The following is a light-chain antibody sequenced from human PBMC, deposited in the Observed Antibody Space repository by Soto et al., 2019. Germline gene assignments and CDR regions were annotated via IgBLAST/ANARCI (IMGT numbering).Light chain of an antibody. J-gene: IGLJ2*01. CDR2: GNN. CDR1: SSNIGAGYD. Sequence: QSALTQPPSVSGAPGQRVTISCTGNSSNIGAGYDVHWYQQLPGTAPKLLIHGNNNRPSGVPDRFSGSKSGTSASLAITGLQAEDEADYYCQSYDSSLSGSRVFGGGTKVTVL. V-gene: IGLV1-40*01. CDR3: QSYDSSLSGSRV.